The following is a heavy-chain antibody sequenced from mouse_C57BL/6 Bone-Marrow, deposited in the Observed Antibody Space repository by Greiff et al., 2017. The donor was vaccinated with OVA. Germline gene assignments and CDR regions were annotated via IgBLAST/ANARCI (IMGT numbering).Heavy chain of an antibody. J-gene: IGHJ3*01. CDR2: INPSSGYT. V-gene: IGHV1-7*01. CDR1: GYTFTSYW. D-gene: IGHD1-1*01. CDR3: ARSTDYGSSYGWFAY. Sequence: QVQLQQSGAELAKPGASVKLSCKASGYTFTSYWMHWVKQRPGQGLEWIGYINPSSGYTKYNQKFKDKATLTADKSSSTAYMQLSSLTSEDSAVYFCARSTDYGSSYGWFAYWGQGTLVTVSA.